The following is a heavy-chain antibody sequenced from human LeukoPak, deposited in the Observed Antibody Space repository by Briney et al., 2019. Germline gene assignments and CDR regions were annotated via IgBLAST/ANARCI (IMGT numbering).Heavy chain of an antibody. CDR3: ARDLSPHIVVVTAILYY. CDR1: GFTFSSYA. V-gene: IGHV3-30-3*01. CDR2: ISYDGSNK. J-gene: IGHJ4*02. Sequence: GGSLRLSCAASGFTFSSYAMHWVRQAPGKGLEWVAVISYDGSNKYYADSVKGRFTISRDNSKNTLYLQMNSLGAEDTAVYYCARDLSPHIVVVTAILYYWGQGTLVTVSS. D-gene: IGHD2-21*02.